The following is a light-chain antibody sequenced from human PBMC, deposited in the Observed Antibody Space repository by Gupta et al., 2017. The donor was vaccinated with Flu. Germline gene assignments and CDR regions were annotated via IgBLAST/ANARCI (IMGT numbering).Light chain of an antibody. J-gene: IGKJ1*01. Sequence: IWMTQSPSLLSASPGDRVTMSCRRSQGISSYLAWYQQKPGKAPELLIYAASTLQSGVPSRFSGSGSGTDFTLTISSLQSEDFTTYYCQQEDSFPWTFGQGTKVEIK. V-gene: IGKV1D-8*01. CDR1: QGISSY. CDR2: AAS. CDR3: QQEDSFPWT.